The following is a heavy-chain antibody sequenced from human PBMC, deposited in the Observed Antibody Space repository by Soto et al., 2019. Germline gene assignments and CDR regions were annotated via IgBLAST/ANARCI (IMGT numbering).Heavy chain of an antibody. CDR2: IYYSGTT. V-gene: IGHV4-28*01. Sequence: QVQLQESGPGLVKPSDTLSLTCAVSGYSISSSNWWGWIRQPPGKGLEWIGYIYYSGTTYYNPSLKSRFTLSVDTSKNQFSLKLTSVTAVDTAVYYCARREIQGPIDYWGQGTLVTVSS. CDR1: GYSISSSNW. CDR3: ARREIQGPIDY. J-gene: IGHJ4*02. D-gene: IGHD1-26*01.